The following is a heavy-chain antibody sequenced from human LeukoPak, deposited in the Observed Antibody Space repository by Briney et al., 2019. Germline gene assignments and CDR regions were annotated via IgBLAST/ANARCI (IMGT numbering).Heavy chain of an antibody. CDR1: GFTFSSYW. Sequence: GGSLRLSCASSGFTFSSYWMSWVRQAPGKGLEWVANIKQDGSEKYYVDSVKGRFTISRDNAKNSLYLQMNSLRAEDTAVYYCARVYSSSWYGDWFGPWGQGTLVTVSS. J-gene: IGHJ5*02. CDR2: IKQDGSEK. D-gene: IGHD6-13*01. V-gene: IGHV3-7*01. CDR3: ARVYSSSWYGDWFGP.